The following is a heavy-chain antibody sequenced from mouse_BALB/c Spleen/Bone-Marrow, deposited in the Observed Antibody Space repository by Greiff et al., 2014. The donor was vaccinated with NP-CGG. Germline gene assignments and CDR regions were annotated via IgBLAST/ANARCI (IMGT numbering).Heavy chain of an antibody. D-gene: IGHD1-2*01. CDR3: ASGYYGGSFAC. CDR2: ISYDGSN. CDR1: GYSITSGYY. V-gene: IGHV3-6*02. J-gene: IGHJ3*01. Sequence: EVQLVESGPGLVKPSQSLSLTCSVTGYSITSGYYWNWIRQFPGNKLEWMGYISYDGSNNYNPSLKNRISITRDTSKNQFFLKLSSVTTEDTASYYCASGYYGGSFACWGQGTLVTVSA.